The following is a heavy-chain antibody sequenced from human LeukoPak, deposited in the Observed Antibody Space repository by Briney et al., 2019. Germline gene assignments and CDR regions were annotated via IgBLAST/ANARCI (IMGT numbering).Heavy chain of an antibody. CDR3: ARVGRIAVAGTTTTLQNYYFDY. CDR2: ISYDGSNK. D-gene: IGHD6-19*01. V-gene: IGHV3-30-3*01. J-gene: IGHJ4*02. Sequence: GGSLRLSWPASGFTFSSYAMHWVRQAPGKGLEWVAVISYDGSNKYYADSVKGRFTISRDNAKNSLYLQMNSLRAEDTAVYYCARVGRIAVAGTTTTLQNYYFDYWGQGTLVTVSS. CDR1: GFTFSSYA.